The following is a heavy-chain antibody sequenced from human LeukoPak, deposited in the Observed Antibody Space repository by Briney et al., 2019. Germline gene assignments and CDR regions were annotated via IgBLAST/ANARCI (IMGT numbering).Heavy chain of an antibody. Sequence: PGGSLRLSCAASGFTFSSYWMSWVRQAPGKGLEWVANIKQDGSEKYYVDSVKGRFTISRDNAKNSLYLQMNSLRAEDTAVYYCARDLGYSYGYLDYWGQGTLVTVSS. CDR2: IKQDGSEK. CDR3: ARDLGYSYGYLDY. V-gene: IGHV3-7*01. CDR1: GFTFSSYW. J-gene: IGHJ4*02. D-gene: IGHD5-18*01.